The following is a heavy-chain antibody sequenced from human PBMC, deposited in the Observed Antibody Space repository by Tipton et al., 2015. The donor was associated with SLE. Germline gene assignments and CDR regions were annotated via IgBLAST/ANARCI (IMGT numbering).Heavy chain of an antibody. J-gene: IGHJ6*02. V-gene: IGHV4-34*01. CDR3: ARFRDEYYYYAMDA. Sequence: GLVKPSETLSLTCGVYGGSFSGYYWSWIRQPPGKGLEWIGEINHSGSTYFNPSLKSRVTISMDTSKNQFSLKLNSVTAADTAVYYCARFRDEYYYYAMDAWGQGTTVTVSS. CDR2: INHSGST. CDR1: GGSFSGYY.